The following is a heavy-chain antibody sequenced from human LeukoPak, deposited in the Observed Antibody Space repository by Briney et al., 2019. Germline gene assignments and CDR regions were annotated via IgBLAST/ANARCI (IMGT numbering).Heavy chain of an antibody. D-gene: IGHD2-2*01. Sequence: GGSLRLSCAASGFTFSRYSMNWVRQAPGKGREWVSSISDDGKYIYYADSVKGRFSISRDNAKSSLHLQMNSLRAEDTAVYYCARKAPSLKSLMPDYWGQGTLVTVSS. CDR2: ISDDGKYI. CDR3: ARKAPSLKSLMPDY. V-gene: IGHV3-21*01. J-gene: IGHJ4*02. CDR1: GFTFSRYS.